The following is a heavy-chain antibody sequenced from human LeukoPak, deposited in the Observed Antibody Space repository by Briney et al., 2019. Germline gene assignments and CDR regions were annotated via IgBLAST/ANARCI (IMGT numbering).Heavy chain of an antibody. CDR1: GYTFTSYG. CDR3: ATGLAISSWPSLDY. D-gene: IGHD6-13*01. CDR2: ISAYNGNT. J-gene: IGHJ4*02. Sequence: ASVKVSCKASGYTFTSYGISWVRQAPGQGLEWMGWISAYNGNTNYAQKLQGRVTMTEDTSTDTAYMELSSLRSEDTAVYYCATGLAISSWPSLDYWGQGTLVTVSS. V-gene: IGHV1-18*01.